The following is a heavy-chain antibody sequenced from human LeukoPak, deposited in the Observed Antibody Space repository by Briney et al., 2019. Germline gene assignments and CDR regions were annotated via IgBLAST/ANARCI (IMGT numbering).Heavy chain of an antibody. CDR1: GFTFSSYA. CDR2: ISGSGGST. Sequence: PGGSLRLSCAASGFTFSSYAMSWVRQAPGKGLEWVSAISGSGGSTYYADSVKGRFTISRDNSKNTLYLQMNSLRAEDTAVYYCAKVLSRGGYYDFWSGYYPPDYYYYGMDVWGQGTTVTVSS. J-gene: IGHJ6*02. CDR3: AKVLSRGGYYDFWSGYYPPDYYYYGMDV. D-gene: IGHD3-3*01. V-gene: IGHV3-23*01.